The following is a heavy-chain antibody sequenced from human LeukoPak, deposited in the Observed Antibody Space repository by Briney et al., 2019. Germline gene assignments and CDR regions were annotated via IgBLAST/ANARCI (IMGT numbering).Heavy chain of an antibody. Sequence: PGGSLRLSCEASGFTFYNFWMSWVRQAPGKGLEWVANIKQDGSEKNYVDSVKGRFTISRDNAKNSLFLQMNSLRAEDTAVYYCAELGITMIGGVWGKGTTVTISS. D-gene: IGHD3-10*02. CDR3: AELGITMIGGV. CDR2: IKQDGSEK. V-gene: IGHV3-7*01. CDR1: GFTFYNFW. J-gene: IGHJ6*04.